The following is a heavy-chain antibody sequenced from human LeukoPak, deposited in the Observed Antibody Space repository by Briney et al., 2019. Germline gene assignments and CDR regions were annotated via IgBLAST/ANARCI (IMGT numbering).Heavy chain of an antibody. CDR2: INPSGGDT. CDR1: GYTFTDYF. Sequence: ASVKVSCKASGYTFTDYFLHWVRQAPGQGLEWMGWINPSGGDTIYAQKFQGRVTMTRDMSTRTAFMELSSLRSEDTAVYFCARDHSTVRGYYGSGTFDTSYMDVWGKGTTVTVSS. CDR3: ARDHSTVRGYYGSGTFDTSYMDV. V-gene: IGHV1-46*01. D-gene: IGHD3-10*01. J-gene: IGHJ6*03.